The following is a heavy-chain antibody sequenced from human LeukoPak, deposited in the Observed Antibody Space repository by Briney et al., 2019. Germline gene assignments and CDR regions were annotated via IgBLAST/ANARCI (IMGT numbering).Heavy chain of an antibody. CDR1: GYTFTSYD. CDR2: ISAYNGNT. Sequence: ASVKVSCKASGYTFTSYDINWVRQAPGQGLEWMGWISAYNGNTNYAQKLQGRVTMTTDTSTSTAYMELRSLRSDDTAVYYCARSEIIVGATLGGFDYWGQGTLVTVSS. CDR3: ARSEIIVGATLGGFDY. J-gene: IGHJ4*02. V-gene: IGHV1-18*01. D-gene: IGHD1-26*01.